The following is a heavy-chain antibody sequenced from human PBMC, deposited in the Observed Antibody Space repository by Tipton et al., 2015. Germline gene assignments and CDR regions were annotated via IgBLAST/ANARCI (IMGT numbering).Heavy chain of an antibody. CDR1: GGSIRNHY. CDR2: IYWSGRT. Sequence: TLSLTCTLSGGSIRNHYWTWIRQPPGKGLEWIGIIYWSGRTNYNSSLKSRVTMSVDTSKNQFSLKENSVTAADTAVYYCARGHKNGDSPWDYWGQGTLVTVSS. J-gene: IGHJ4*02. CDR3: ARGHKNGDSPWDY. V-gene: IGHV4-59*11. D-gene: IGHD4-17*01.